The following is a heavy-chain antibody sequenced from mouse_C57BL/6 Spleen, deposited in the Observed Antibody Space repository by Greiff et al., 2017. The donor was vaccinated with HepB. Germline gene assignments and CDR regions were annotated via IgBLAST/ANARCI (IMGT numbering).Heavy chain of an antibody. J-gene: IGHJ2*01. D-gene: IGHD1-1*01. Sequence: VQLQQSGAELARPGASVKLSCKASGYTFTSYGISWVKQRTGQGLEWIGELYPRSGNTYYNEKFKGKATLTADKSSSTAYMELLSLTSEDSAVYFCARGIPFYYGSKGNYFDYWGQGTTLTVSS. CDR3: ARGIPFYYGSKGNYFDY. V-gene: IGHV1-81*01. CDR1: GYTFTSYG. CDR2: LYPRSGNT.